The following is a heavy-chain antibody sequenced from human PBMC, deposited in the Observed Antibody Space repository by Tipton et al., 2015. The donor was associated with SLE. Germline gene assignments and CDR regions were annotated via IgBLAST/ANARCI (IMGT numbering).Heavy chain of an antibody. D-gene: IGHD2-21*01. CDR2: IYYGGST. CDR3: ARGISYYGMDV. Sequence: TLSLTCTVSGGSISSSSYYWGWIRQPPGKGLEWIGSIYYGGSTYYNPSLKSRVTISVDTSKNQISLKLSSVTAADTAVYYCARGISYYGMDVWGQGTTVTVSS. V-gene: IGHV4-39*07. CDR1: GGSISSSSYY. J-gene: IGHJ6*02.